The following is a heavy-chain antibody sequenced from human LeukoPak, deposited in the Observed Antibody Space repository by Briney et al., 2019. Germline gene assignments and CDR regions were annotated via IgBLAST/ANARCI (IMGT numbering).Heavy chain of an antibody. J-gene: IGHJ6*03. CDR1: GFTFSSYG. CDR3: AKGTTDYYYYMDV. Sequence: GGSLRLSCAASGFTFSSYGMHWVRQAPGKGLEWVAFIRYDGSNKYYADSVKGRFTISRDNSKNTLYLQMNSLRAEDTAVYYCAKGTTDYYYYMDVWGKGTTVTVSS. D-gene: IGHD1-7*01. CDR2: IRYDGSNK. V-gene: IGHV3-30*02.